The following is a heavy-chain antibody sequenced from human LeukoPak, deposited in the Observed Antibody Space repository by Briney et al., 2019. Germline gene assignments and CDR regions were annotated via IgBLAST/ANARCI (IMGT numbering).Heavy chain of an antibody. CDR2: ISYDGSIK. CDR3: ARNPAGIGDY. J-gene: IGHJ4*02. V-gene: IGHV3-30*03. D-gene: IGHD1-26*01. CDR1: GFTFSTYG. Sequence: PGGSLRLSCAASGFTFSTYGMHWVRQAPGKGLEWVAVISYDGSIKYYADSVKGRFTISRDNSKNTLYLQMNSLRDEDTAVYYCARNPAGIGDYWGQGTLVTVSS.